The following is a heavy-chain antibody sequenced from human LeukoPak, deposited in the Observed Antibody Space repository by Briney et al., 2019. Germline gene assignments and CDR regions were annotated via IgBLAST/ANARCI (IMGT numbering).Heavy chain of an antibody. V-gene: IGHV1-46*01. J-gene: IGHJ4*02. CDR3: ASGYSGYEVFDY. D-gene: IGHD5-12*01. CDR1: GYTFTSYY. Sequence: ASVKVSCKASGYTFTSYYMHWVRQAPGQGLERMGIINPSGGSTSYAQKFQGRVTMTRDTSTSTVYMELSSLRSEDTAVYYCASGYSGYEVFDYWGQGTLVTVSS. CDR2: INPSGGST.